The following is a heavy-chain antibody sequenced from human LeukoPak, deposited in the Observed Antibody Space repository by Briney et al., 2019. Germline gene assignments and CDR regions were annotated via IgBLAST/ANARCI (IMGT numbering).Heavy chain of an antibody. Sequence: GGSLRLSCAASGFTFSTYSMNWVRQAPGKGLEWVSYISSSSSTICYADSVKGRFTISRDNAKNSLYLQMNSLRAEDTAVYYCAKGPGTYYYDSSGYYDYWGQGTLVTVSS. D-gene: IGHD3-22*01. CDR2: ISSSSSTI. V-gene: IGHV3-48*01. CDR3: AKGPGTYYYDSSGYYDY. CDR1: GFTFSTYS. J-gene: IGHJ4*02.